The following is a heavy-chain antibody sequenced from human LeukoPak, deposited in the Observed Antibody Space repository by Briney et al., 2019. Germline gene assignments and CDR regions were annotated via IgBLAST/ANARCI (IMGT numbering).Heavy chain of an antibody. CDR3: AKSSSGWPYSWFDP. V-gene: IGHV3-23*01. CDR1: GFTFSSYA. J-gene: IGHJ5*02. D-gene: IGHD6-19*01. CDR2: ISGSGGST. Sequence: GGSLRLSCAASGFTFSSYAMSWVRQAPGKGLEWVSAISGSGGSTYYADSVKGRFTISRDNSKNTLYLQMNSLGAEDTAVYYCAKSSSGWPYSWFDPWGQGTLVTVSS.